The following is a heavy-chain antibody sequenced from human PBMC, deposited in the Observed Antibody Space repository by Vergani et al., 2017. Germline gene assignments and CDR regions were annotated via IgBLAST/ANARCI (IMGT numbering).Heavy chain of an antibody. CDR2: ISGSGGST. V-gene: IGHV3-23*01. D-gene: IGHD6-19*01. CDR3: AKDSRGLVRQAPWPIKRIDAFDT. J-gene: IGHJ3*02. Sequence: EVQLLESGGGLVQPGGSLRLSCAASGFTFSSYAMSWVRQAPGKGLEWVSAISGSGGSTYYADSVKGRFTISRDNSKNTLDLQMNSLRAEDTAVYYCAKDSRGLVRQAPWPIKRIDAFDTWGQGTMVTVSS. CDR1: GFTFSSYA.